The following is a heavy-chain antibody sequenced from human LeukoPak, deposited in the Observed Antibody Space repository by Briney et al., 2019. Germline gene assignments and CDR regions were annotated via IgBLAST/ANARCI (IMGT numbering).Heavy chain of an antibody. V-gene: IGHV1-24*01. Sequence: ASVKVSCKVSGYTLTELSMHWVRQAPGKGREWMGGFDPEDGETIYAQKFEGRVTMTGDTSTDTAYMELSSLRSEDTAVYYCATVLSSLTGYVDDYWGQGTLVTVSS. CDR1: GYTLTELS. CDR2: FDPEDGET. D-gene: IGHD3-9*01. J-gene: IGHJ4*02. CDR3: ATVLSSLTGYVDDY.